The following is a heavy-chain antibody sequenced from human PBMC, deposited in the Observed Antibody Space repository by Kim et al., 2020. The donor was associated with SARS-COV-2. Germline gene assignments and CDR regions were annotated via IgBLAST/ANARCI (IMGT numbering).Heavy chain of an antibody. Sequence: GGSLRLSCAASGFTFSSYTMSWVRQAPGKGLEWVSCISARRQTTFYADSVKGRFTISRDNSKNTLYLQMNSLRAEDTAVYYCAPWYDRDYGDQIDYWGQG. D-gene: IGHD4-17*01. CDR3: APWYDRDYGDQIDY. V-gene: IGHV3-23*01. CDR2: ISARRQTT. J-gene: IGHJ4*02. CDR1: GFTFSSYT.